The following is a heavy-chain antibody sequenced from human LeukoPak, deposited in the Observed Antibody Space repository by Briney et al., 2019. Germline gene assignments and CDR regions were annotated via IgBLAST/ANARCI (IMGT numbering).Heavy chain of an antibody. J-gene: IGHJ4*02. CDR3: AGNGYSSGWPYFDY. Sequence: PSETLSLTCTVSGDSISSYYWSWVRQPAGKGLEWIGRIHPSGSTNYNPSLKSRVTLSVDTSKNQFSLKLSSVTAADTAVYYCAGNGYSSGWPYFDYWGQGTLVTVSS. CDR2: IHPSGST. V-gene: IGHV4-4*07. D-gene: IGHD6-19*01. CDR1: GDSISSYY.